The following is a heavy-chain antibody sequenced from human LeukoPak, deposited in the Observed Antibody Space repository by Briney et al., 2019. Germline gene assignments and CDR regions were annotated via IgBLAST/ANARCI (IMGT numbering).Heavy chain of an antibody. Sequence: GGSLRLSCAASGFTFGSYSMNWVRQAPGKGLEWVSSISSSSSYIYYADSVKGRFTISRDNAKNSLYLQMNSLRAEDTAVYYCARDRFYDSSGYYLYNWFDPWGQGTLVAVSS. D-gene: IGHD3-22*01. V-gene: IGHV3-21*01. J-gene: IGHJ5*02. CDR1: GFTFGSYS. CDR3: ARDRFYDSSGYYLYNWFDP. CDR2: ISSSSSYI.